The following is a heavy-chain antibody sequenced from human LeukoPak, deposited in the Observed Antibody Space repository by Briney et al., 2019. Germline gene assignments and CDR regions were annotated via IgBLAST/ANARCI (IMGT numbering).Heavy chain of an antibody. V-gene: IGHV4-59*01. J-gene: IGHJ6*03. D-gene: IGHD1-14*01. CDR3: ARRGRYQGHYYYYYMDV. Sequence: SETLSLTCTVSGGSISSYYWSWIRQPPGKGLEWIGYIYYSGSTNYNPSLKSRVTISVDTSKNQFSLKLSSVTAADTAVYYCARRGRYQGHYYYYYMDVWGKGTTVTVSS. CDR2: IYYSGST. CDR1: GGSISSYY.